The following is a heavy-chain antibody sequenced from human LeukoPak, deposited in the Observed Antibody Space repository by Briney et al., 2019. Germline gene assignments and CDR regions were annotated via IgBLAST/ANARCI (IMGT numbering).Heavy chain of an antibody. CDR2: ISWNSGNI. D-gene: IGHD3-9*01. J-gene: IGHJ3*02. CDR1: GFIFDDYA. CDR3: AGIDGSVDDAFDI. Sequence: GGSLRLSCAASGFIFDDYAMHWVRQVPGKGLEWVSGISWNSGNIGYADSVKGRFTISRDNAKNSLYLQMNSLRAEDTALYYCAGIDGSVDDAFDIWGQGTMVTVSS. V-gene: IGHV3-9*01.